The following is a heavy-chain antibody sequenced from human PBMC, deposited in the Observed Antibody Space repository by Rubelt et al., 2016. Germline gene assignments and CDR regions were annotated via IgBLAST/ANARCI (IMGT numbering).Heavy chain of an antibody. CDR1: GGSISSGGYY. CDR2: ISYSGST. Sequence: QVQLQESGPGLVKPSQTLSLTCTVSGGSISSGGYYWSWIRQHPGKGLDWIGYISYSGSTYYNPASKSRVTISVDTSKNQFSLKLSSVTAADTAVYYWAREGYTDGLEIWGQGTMVTVSS. V-gene: IGHV4-31*03. CDR3: AREGYTDGLEI. D-gene: IGHD5-24*01. J-gene: IGHJ3*02.